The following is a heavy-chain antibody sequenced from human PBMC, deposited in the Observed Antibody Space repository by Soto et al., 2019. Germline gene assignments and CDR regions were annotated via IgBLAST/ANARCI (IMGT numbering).Heavy chain of an antibody. V-gene: IGHV2-70*01. Sequence: SGPTRGNPKQPLTLTCTFSGFSLSTSGMCVSWIRQPPGKALEWLALIDWDDGKYYSTSLKTRLTISKDTSKNQVVLTMTNMDPVDTATYYCARIPSYYYYGMDVWGQGTTVTV. CDR1: GFSLSTSGMC. J-gene: IGHJ6*02. CDR2: IDWDDGK. CDR3: ARIPSYYYYGMDV.